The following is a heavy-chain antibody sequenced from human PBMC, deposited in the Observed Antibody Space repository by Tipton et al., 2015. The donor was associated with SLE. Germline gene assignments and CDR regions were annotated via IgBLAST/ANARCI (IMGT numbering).Heavy chain of an antibody. CDR2: IYHTGPT. V-gene: IGHV4-38-2*02. J-gene: IGHJ4*02. CDR1: GYSISIGYY. CDR3: VRDPAPGPFDY. Sequence: TLSLTRTVSGYSISIGYYWGWVRQPPRKGVEWIVNIYHTGPTDSNPSLKSRVTLSIDTSKNQFSLKLNSVTAADTAVYYCVRDPAPGPFDYWGQGTLVAVSS.